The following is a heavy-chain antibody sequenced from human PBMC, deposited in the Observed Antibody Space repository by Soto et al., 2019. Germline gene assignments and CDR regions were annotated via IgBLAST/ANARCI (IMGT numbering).Heavy chain of an antibody. CDR2: ISAYNGNT. CDR3: ASGRRCVVVVAATFNWYLDL. V-gene: IGHV1-18*01. D-gene: IGHD2-15*01. J-gene: IGHJ2*01. CDR1: GYTFTSYG. Sequence: ASVKVSCKASGYTFTSYGISWVRQAPGQGLEWMGWISAYNGNTNYAQKLQGRVTITADESTSTAYMELSSLRSEDTAVYYCASGRRCVVVVAATFNWYLDLWGRGTLVTVS.